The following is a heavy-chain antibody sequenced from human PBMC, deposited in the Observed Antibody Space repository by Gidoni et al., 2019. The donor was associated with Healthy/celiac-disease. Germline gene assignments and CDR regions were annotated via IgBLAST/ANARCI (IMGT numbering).Heavy chain of an antibody. CDR3: ARVLFFGGYYLKTTGWFDP. D-gene: IGHD3-22*01. V-gene: IGHV4-59*01. Sequence: QVQLQESGPGLVKPSETLSLTCTVSGGSISSYYWSWIRQPPGKGLEWIGYIYYSGSTNYNPSLKSRVTISVDTSKNQFSLKLSSVTAADTAVYYCARVLFFGGYYLKTTGWFDPWGQGTLVTVSS. CDR1: GGSISSYY. CDR2: IYYSGST. J-gene: IGHJ5*02.